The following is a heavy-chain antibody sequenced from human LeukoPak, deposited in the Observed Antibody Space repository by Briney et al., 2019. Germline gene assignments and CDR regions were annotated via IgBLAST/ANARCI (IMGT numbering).Heavy chain of an antibody. D-gene: IGHD4-17*01. V-gene: IGHV4-59*01. CDR3: ARAAVTTIPFSDY. CDR2: IYYTGST. Sequence: SETLSLTCTVSGGSISSYYWSWIRQPPGKGLEWIGYIYYTGSTNYNPSLKSRVTISVDTSKNQFSLKLSSVTAADTAVYYCARAAVTTIPFSDYWGQGTLVTVSS. J-gene: IGHJ4*02. CDR1: GGSISSYY.